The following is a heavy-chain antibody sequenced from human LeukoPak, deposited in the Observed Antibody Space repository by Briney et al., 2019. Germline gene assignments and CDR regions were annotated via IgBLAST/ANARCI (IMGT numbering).Heavy chain of an antibody. V-gene: IGHV5-10-1*01. J-gene: IGHJ4*02. Sequence: GESLKISCKGSGYSFTSYWINWVRQMPGKGLEWMGRIDPSDSYTKYSPSFQGHVTISADKSISTAYLQWSSLKASDTAMYYCARRVEYSSSSVFDYWGQGTLVTVSS. D-gene: IGHD6-6*01. CDR3: ARRVEYSSSSVFDY. CDR1: GYSFTSYW. CDR2: IDPSDSYT.